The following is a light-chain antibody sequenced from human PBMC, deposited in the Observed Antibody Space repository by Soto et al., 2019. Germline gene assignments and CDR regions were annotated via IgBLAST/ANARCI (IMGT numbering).Light chain of an antibody. V-gene: IGLV2-14*01. CDR1: SSDVGGYNY. J-gene: IGLJ3*02. CDR3: SSFTCSSTQV. Sequence: QSVLTQPASVSASLGQSITISCTGTSSDVGGYNYVSWYQHHPGKVPKLIIYEVNNRPSGVSNRFSGSKSANTASLTISGLQADDEADYYCSSFTCSSTQVFGGGTKRPVL. CDR2: EVN.